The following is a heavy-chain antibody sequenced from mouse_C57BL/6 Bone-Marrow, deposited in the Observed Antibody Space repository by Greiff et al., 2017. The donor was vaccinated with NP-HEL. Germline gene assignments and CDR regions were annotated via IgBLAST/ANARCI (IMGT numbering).Heavy chain of an antibody. CDR3: ARGGDGYYRFAY. CDR2: IYPSDSET. V-gene: IGHV1-61*01. Sequence: QVQLQQPGAELVRPGSSVKLSCKASGYTFTSYWMDWVKQRPGQGLEWIGNIYPSDSETHYNQKFKDKATLTVDKSSSTAYMQLSSLTSEDSAVYYCARGGDGYYRFAYWGQGTLVTVSA. J-gene: IGHJ3*01. CDR1: GYTFTSYW. D-gene: IGHD2-3*01.